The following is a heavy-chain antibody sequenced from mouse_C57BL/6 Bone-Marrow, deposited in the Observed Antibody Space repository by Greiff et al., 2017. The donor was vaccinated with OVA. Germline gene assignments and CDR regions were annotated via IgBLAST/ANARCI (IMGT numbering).Heavy chain of an antibody. CDR1: GFSLTSYG. CDR2: IWSGGST. Sequence: VQLVESGPGLVQPSQSLSITCTVSGFSLTSYGVHWVRQSPGKGLEWLGVIWSGGSTDYNAAFISRLSISKDNSKSQVFFKMNSLQADDTAIYYCARNYRYSGSPWYFDVWGTGTTVTVSS. D-gene: IGHD1-1*01. V-gene: IGHV2-2*01. CDR3: ARNYRYSGSPWYFDV. J-gene: IGHJ1*03.